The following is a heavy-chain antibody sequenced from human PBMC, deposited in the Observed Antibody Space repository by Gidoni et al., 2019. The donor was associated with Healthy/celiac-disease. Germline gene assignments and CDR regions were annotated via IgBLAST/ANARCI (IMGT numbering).Heavy chain of an antibody. CDR1: GGSFSGYY. CDR2: INHSGST. CDR3: ARGHDYVWGSYRPRNWFDP. V-gene: IGHV4-34*01. J-gene: IGHJ5*02. D-gene: IGHD3-16*02. Sequence: QVQLQQWGAGLLKPSETLSPTCAVYGGSFSGYYWSWIRQPPGKGLEWIGEINHSGSTNYNPSLKSRVTISVDTPKNQFSLKLSSVTAADTAVYYCARGHDYVWGSYRPRNWFDPWGQGTLVTVSS.